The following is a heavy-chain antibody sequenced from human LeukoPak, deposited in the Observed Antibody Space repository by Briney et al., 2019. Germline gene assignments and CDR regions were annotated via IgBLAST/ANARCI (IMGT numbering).Heavy chain of an antibody. V-gene: IGHV1-46*01. D-gene: IGHD2-2*01. CDR3: ATYCSSTSSRCAFDI. CDR1: GYTFTSYY. J-gene: IGHJ3*02. CDR2: INPSGGST. Sequence: ASVKVTCKASGYTFTSYYMHWVRQAPGQGLEWMGIINPSGGSTSYAQKFQGRVTMTRDTSTSTVYMELSSLRSEDTAVYYCATYCSSTSSRCAFDIWGQGTMVTASS.